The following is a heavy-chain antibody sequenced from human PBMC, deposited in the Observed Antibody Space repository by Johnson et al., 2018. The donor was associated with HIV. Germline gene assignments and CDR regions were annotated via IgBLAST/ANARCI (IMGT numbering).Heavy chain of an antibody. CDR2: ISYDGSNK. CDR3: ARAAAARSSGHDAFDI. Sequence: QVQLVESGGGVVQPGRSLRLSCAASGFTFSSYGMHWVRQAPGKGLEWVAVISYDGSNKYYADSVKGRFTISRDNSKNTVYLQMNSLRAEDTALYYCARAAAARSSGHDAFDIWGQGTMVTVSS. V-gene: IGHV3-30*03. J-gene: IGHJ3*02. D-gene: IGHD6-6*01. CDR1: GFTFSSYG.